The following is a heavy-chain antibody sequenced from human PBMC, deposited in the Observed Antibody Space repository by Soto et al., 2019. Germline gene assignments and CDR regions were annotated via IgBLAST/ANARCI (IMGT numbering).Heavy chain of an antibody. CDR1: GGTFSSYA. CDR3: ARPDTYYYDSSGQPFDY. D-gene: IGHD3-22*01. Sequence: QVQLVQSGAEVKKPGSSVTVSCKASGGTFSSYAISWVRQAPGQGLEWMGGIIPLFGTANYAQKFQGRVTITADESTSTAYMELSSLRSEDTAVYYCARPDTYYYDSSGQPFDYWGQGTLVTVSS. CDR2: IIPLFGTA. J-gene: IGHJ4*02. V-gene: IGHV1-69*01.